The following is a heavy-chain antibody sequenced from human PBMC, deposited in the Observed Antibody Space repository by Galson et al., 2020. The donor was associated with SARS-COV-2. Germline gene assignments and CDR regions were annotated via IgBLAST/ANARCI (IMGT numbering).Heavy chain of an antibody. CDR3: ARGLPKYYYGSGSYSWSYFDS. CDR2: VYYSGTT. Sequence: ASETLSLTCTVSGDSISSSGGYYWSWFRQHPGKGLERIGYVYYSGTTYQNPSLKSRVTISVDTSKNQFSLNLSSVTAADTAVYYCARGLPKYYYGSGSYSWSYFDSWGQGSLVTVSS. V-gene: IGHV4-31*03. CDR1: GDSISSSGGYY. J-gene: IGHJ4*02. D-gene: IGHD3-10*01.